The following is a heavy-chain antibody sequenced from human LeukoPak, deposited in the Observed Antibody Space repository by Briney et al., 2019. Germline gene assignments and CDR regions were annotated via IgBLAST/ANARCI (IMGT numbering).Heavy chain of an antibody. V-gene: IGHV3-30-3*01. CDR3: AKGRDYGDYDWFDP. D-gene: IGHD4-17*01. CDR1: GFTFSSYA. J-gene: IGHJ5*02. Sequence: SGGSLRLSCAASGFTFSSYAMHWVRQAPGKGLEWVAVISYDGSNKYYADSVKGRFTISRDNSKNTLYLQMNSLRAEDTAVYYCAKGRDYGDYDWFDPWGQGTLVTVSS. CDR2: ISYDGSNK.